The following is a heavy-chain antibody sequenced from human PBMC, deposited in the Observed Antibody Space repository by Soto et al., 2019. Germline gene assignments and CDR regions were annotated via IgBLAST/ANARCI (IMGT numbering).Heavy chain of an antibody. D-gene: IGHD1-26*01. CDR2: ISISSSTI. CDR1: GFTFSSYS. J-gene: IGHJ5*02. Sequence: EVQLVESGGGLVQPGGSLRLSCAASGFTFSSYSMNWVRQAPGKGLEWVSYISISSSTIYYADSVKGRFTISRDNAKNSLYLQMNSLRDEDTAVYYCARDREGSGSYSRGWFDPWGQGTLVTVSS. CDR3: ARDREGSGSYSRGWFDP. V-gene: IGHV3-48*02.